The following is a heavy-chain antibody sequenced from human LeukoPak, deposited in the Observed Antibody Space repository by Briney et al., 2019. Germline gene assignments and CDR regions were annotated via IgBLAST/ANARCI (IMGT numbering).Heavy chain of an antibody. CDR1: GGTFSSYA. CDR3: ARDGVGATLRY. D-gene: IGHD1-26*01. J-gene: IGHJ4*02. CDR2: IIPILGIA. Sequence: SVKVSCKASGGTFSSYAISWVRQAPGQGLEWMGRIIPILGIANYAQKFRGRVTITADKSTSTAYMELSSLRSEDTAVYYCARDGVGATLRYWGQGTLVTVSS. V-gene: IGHV1-69*04.